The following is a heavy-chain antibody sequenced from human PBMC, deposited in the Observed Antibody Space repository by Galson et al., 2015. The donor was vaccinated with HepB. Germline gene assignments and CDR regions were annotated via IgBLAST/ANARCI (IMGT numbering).Heavy chain of an antibody. D-gene: IGHD5-12*01. J-gene: IGHJ6*02. CDR3: ASEEVPNIVATRNYYGMDV. V-gene: IGHV3-21*01. Sequence: SLRLSCAASGFTFSSYSMNWVRQAPGKGLEWVSSISSSSSYIYYADSVKGRFTISRDNAKNSLYLQMNSLRAEDTAVYYCASEEVPNIVATRNYYGMDVWGQGTTVTVSS. CDR1: GFTFSSYS. CDR2: ISSSSSYI.